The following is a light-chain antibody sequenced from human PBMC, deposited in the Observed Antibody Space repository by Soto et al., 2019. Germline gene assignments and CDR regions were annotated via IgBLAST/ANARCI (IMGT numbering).Light chain of an antibody. J-gene: IGLJ1*01. CDR3: ASWDDGLTGYV. CDR1: NSKIGRNT. CDR2: RNN. V-gene: IGLV1-44*01. Sequence: QSALTQPPSASGTPGQRVTISCSGSNSKIGRNTVNWYQQLPGTAPKLLIYRNNQRPSGVPDRFSGSKSGTSASLAISGLQSYDESDYYCASWDDGLTGYVFGTGTKVTVL.